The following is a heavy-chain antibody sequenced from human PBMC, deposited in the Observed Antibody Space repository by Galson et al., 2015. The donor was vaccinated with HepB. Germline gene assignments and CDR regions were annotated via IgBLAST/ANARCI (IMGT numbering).Heavy chain of an antibody. CDR2: INSDGSST. CDR1: GFTFSSYW. Sequence: SLRLSCAASGFTFSSYWKHWVRQAPGKGLVWVSRINSDGSSTSYADSVKGRFTISRDNAKNTLYLQMNSLRAEDTAVYYCARGTSSGYYYSWGQGTLVTVSS. V-gene: IGHV3-74*01. J-gene: IGHJ1*01. CDR3: ARGTSSGYYYS. D-gene: IGHD3-22*01.